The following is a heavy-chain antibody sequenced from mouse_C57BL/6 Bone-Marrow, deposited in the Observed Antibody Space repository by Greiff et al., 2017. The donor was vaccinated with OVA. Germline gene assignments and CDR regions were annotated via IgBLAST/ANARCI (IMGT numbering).Heavy chain of an antibody. J-gene: IGHJ2*01. D-gene: IGHD2-14*01. CDR3: ASSDPRYDDYFDY. CDR2: IDPSDSYT. V-gene: IGHV1-69*01. Sequence: QVQLQQPGAELVMPGASVKLSCKASGYTFTSYWMHWVKQRPGQGLEWIGEIDPSDSYTNYNQKFKGKSTLTVDKSSSTAYMQLSSLTSEDSAVYYCASSDPRYDDYFDYWGQGTTLTVSS. CDR1: GYTFTSYW.